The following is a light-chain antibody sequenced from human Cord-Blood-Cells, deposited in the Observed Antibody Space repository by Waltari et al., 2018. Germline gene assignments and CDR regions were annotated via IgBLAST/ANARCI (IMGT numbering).Light chain of an antibody. CDR1: SSNIGAGYD. V-gene: IGLV1-40*01. J-gene: IGLJ1*01. Sequence: QSVLTPPPSVSGAPGQGVTISCTGSSSNIGAGYDVPWYQQLPGTAPKLLIYGNSNRPSGVPDRFSGSKSGTSASLAITGLQAEDEADYYCQSYDSSLSGSYVFGTGTKVTVL. CDR3: QSYDSSLSGSYV. CDR2: GNS.